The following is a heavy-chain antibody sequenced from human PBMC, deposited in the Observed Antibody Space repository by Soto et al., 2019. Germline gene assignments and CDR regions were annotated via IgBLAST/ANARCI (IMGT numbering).Heavy chain of an antibody. V-gene: IGHV4-28*01. Sequence: SETLSLTCAVAGYSLSSGNLWGWIRQPPGKGLEWIGYIYYSGTTYYNPSLKSRVTMSVDTSKNQFSLKLTSVTAVDTAVYYCARREIQGPIDYWGQGTLVTVPQ. CDR3: ARREIQGPIDY. J-gene: IGHJ4*02. CDR1: GYSLSSGNL. D-gene: IGHD1-26*01. CDR2: IYYSGTT.